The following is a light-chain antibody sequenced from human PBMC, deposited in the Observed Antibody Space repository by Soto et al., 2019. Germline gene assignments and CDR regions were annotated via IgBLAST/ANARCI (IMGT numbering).Light chain of an antibody. V-gene: IGLV2-14*01. CDR1: SSDVGGDNF. CDR2: DVN. J-gene: IGLJ1*01. Sequence: QSALTQPASVSGSPGQSITISCTGTSSDVGGDNFVSWYQQHPGKAPKLMIYDVNHRPSGIPDRFFGSKSGNTASLTISGLQAEDEADYYCNSCTSSNTYVFGTGTKLTVL. CDR3: NSCTSSNTYV.